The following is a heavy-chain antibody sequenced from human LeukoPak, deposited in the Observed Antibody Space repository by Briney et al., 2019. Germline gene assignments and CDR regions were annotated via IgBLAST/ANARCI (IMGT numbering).Heavy chain of an antibody. D-gene: IGHD1-1*01. J-gene: IGHJ6*02. Sequence: GGSLRLSCAASGFTFSNYGMHWVRQAPGKGLEWVALISYDGVNKYYADSVKGRFTISRDNSKNTLYLRMNSLRVEDTALYYCAKLRELVTYYYYYGLDVWGQGTTVTVSS. V-gene: IGHV3-30*18. CDR1: GFTFSNYG. CDR3: AKLRELVTYYYYYGLDV. CDR2: ISYDGVNK.